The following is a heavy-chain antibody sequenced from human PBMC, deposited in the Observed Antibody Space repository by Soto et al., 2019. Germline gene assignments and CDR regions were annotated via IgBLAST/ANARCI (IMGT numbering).Heavy chain of an antibody. CDR3: AAHYSTTWASLFQH. CDR1: GGTFSNYA. J-gene: IGHJ1*01. CDR2: IIPISGTI. D-gene: IGHD2-2*01. Sequence: AASVKVSCKASGGTFSNYAISWVRQAPGQGLEWMGGIIPISGTINYARKFQGRVTITADESTSTAYMELSSLRSEDTAMYYCAAHYSTTWASLFQHWGQGTLVTVSS. V-gene: IGHV1-69*13.